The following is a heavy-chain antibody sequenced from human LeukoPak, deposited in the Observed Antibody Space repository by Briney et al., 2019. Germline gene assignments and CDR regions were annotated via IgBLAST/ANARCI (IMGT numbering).Heavy chain of an antibody. CDR1: GYTLTELS. V-gene: IGHV1-24*01. Sequence: ASVKVSCKVSGYTLTELSMHWVRQAPGKGLEWMGGFDPEDGETIHAQKFQGRVTMTEDTSTDTAYMELSSLRSEDTAVYYCATVYDFWSGYGTKNWFDPWGQGTLVTVSS. CDR3: ATVYDFWSGYGTKNWFDP. J-gene: IGHJ5*02. CDR2: FDPEDGET. D-gene: IGHD3-3*01.